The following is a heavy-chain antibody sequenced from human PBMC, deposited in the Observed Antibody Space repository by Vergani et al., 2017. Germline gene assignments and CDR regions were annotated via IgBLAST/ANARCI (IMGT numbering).Heavy chain of an antibody. CDR3: ARDRGYSGYDQRGIFDY. CDR1: GYTFTSYG. V-gene: IGHV1-18*01. Sequence: QVQLVQSGAEVKKPGASVKVSCKASGYTFTSYGISWVRQAPGQGLEWMGWISAYNGNTNYAQKLQGRCTMTTDTSTSTAYMELRSLRSDDTAVYYWARDRGYSGYDQRGIFDYWGQGTLVTVSS. J-gene: IGHJ4*02. D-gene: IGHD5-12*01. CDR2: ISAYNGNT.